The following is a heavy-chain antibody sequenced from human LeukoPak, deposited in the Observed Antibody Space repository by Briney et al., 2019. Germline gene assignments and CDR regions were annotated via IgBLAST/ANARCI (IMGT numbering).Heavy chain of an antibody. J-gene: IGHJ4*02. Sequence: KPSETLSLTCTVSGGSISPYYWSWIRQPPGKGLEWMGYIYYSGGTKYNPSLKSRVTISVDTSKNQFSLKLSSVTAADTAVYYCARNWNYGTPQYYFDYWGQGTLVTVSS. CDR1: GGSISPYY. D-gene: IGHD1-7*01. CDR2: IYYSGGT. CDR3: ARNWNYGTPQYYFDY. V-gene: IGHV4-59*01.